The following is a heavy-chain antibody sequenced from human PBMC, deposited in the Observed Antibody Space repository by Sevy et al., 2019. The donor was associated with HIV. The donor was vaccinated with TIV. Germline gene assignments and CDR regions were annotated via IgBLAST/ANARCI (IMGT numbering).Heavy chain of an antibody. CDR3: ATNSRYFSGRTLYWAEGLFDP. CDR2: FDPKHGER. D-gene: IGHD2-15*01. CDR1: GNTLTELS. J-gene: IGHJ5*02. V-gene: IGHV1-24*01. Sequence: ASVKVSCKVSGNTLTELSMHWVRQSPGKGLEWMGSFDPKHGERIYAQKFQGRISMTEDTSTDTAYMEVSSLRSEDTAVYYCATNSRYFSGRTLYWAEGLFDPWGQGTLVTVSS.